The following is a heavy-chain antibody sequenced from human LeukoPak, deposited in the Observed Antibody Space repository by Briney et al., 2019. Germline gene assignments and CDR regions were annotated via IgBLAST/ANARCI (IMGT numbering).Heavy chain of an antibody. D-gene: IGHD6-6*01. CDR1: GFTFSSYA. Sequence: PGGSLRLSCAASGFTFSSYAMSWVRQAPGRGLEWVAVMWYDGSKDYYADSVKGRFTISRDTSKNTLYLQMNNLRAEDTAVYYCAKDRETYEYTFDYWGQGTLVTVSS. CDR2: MWYDGSKD. CDR3: AKDRETYEYTFDY. J-gene: IGHJ4*02. V-gene: IGHV3-33*06.